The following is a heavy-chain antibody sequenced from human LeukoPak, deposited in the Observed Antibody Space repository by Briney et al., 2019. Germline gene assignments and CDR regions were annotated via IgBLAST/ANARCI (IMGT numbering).Heavy chain of an antibody. D-gene: IGHD6-6*01. CDR2: IYYSGST. Sequence: SETLSLTCTVSGGSISSGDYYWGWIRQPPGKGLEWIGYIYYSGSTYYNPSLKSRVTISVDTSKNQFSLKLSSVTAADTAVYYCASTNIAARNGFDYWGQGTLVTVSS. J-gene: IGHJ4*02. CDR1: GGSISSGDYY. CDR3: ASTNIAARNGFDY. V-gene: IGHV4-30-4*01.